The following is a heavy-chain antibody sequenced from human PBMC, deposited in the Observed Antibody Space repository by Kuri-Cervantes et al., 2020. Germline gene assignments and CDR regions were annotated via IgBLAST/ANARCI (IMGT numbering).Heavy chain of an antibody. V-gene: IGHV3-21*01. CDR1: GFTFSSYS. D-gene: IGHD1-1*01. J-gene: IGHJ6*02. Sequence: GESLKISCAASGFTFSSYSMNRVRQAPGKGLEWVSSISSSSSYIYYADSVKGRFTISRDNAKNSLYLQMNSLRDEDTAVYYCARDRWNDLYYYGMDVWGQGTTVTVSS. CDR3: ARDRWNDLYYYGMDV. CDR2: ISSSSSYI.